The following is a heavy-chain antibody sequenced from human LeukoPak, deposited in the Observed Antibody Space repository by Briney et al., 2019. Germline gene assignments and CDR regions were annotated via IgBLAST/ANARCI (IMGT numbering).Heavy chain of an antibody. J-gene: IGHJ4*02. Sequence: GESLTISCKGSGYNFTNYLIAWVRQLPAKGLDWMGFIYPGDSDPRYSPSFKGQVTISADKSISTASPQWNSLKASDTAMYYCARSKSKPSFDYWGQGTLVTVSS. V-gene: IGHV5-51*01. CDR3: ARSKSKPSFDY. CDR2: IYPGDSDP. CDR1: GYNFTNYL. D-gene: IGHD4-11*01.